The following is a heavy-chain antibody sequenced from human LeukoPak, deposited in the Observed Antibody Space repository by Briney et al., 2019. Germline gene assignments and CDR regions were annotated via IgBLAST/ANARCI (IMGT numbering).Heavy chain of an antibody. D-gene: IGHD6-19*01. Sequence: ASVKVSCKASGYTFTSYAMHWVRQAPGQRLEWMGWINAGNGNTKYSQKFQGRVTITRDTSASTAYMELSSLRSEDTAVYYCARARPGIVVAIRGYNWFDPWGQGTLVTVSS. V-gene: IGHV1-3*01. CDR1: GYTFTSYA. CDR3: ARARPGIVVAIRGYNWFDP. J-gene: IGHJ5*02. CDR2: INAGNGNT.